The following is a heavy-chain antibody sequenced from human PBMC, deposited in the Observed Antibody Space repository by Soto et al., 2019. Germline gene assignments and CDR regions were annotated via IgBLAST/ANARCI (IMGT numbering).Heavy chain of an antibody. CDR2: IYYSGST. CDR3: ARGPYYDFWSGYFPQENYYYYYMDV. V-gene: IGHV4-31*03. Sequence: SETLSLTCTVSGGSISSGGYYWSWIRQHPGKGLEWIGYIYYSGSTYYNPSLKSRVTISVDTSKNQFSLKLSSVTAADTAVYYCARGPYYDFWSGYFPQENYYYYYMDVWGKGTTVTVSS. D-gene: IGHD3-3*01. CDR1: GGSISSGGYY. J-gene: IGHJ6*03.